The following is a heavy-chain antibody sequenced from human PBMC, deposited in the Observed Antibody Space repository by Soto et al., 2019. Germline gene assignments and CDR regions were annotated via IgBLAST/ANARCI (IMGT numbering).Heavy chain of an antibody. D-gene: IGHD3-16*01. CDR1: GYTFTRYG. CDR3: AMVDVYVTPSPQDV. V-gene: IGHV1-18*01. Sequence: QVQLVQSGAEVKNPGASVKVSCKASGYTFTRYGIGWARQAPGQGLEWMGWINTYNGNTNYAQNVQGRVTLTTDTSTNTAYMDLRSLRSNDTAIYYCAMVDVYVTPSPQDVWGQGTPVIVSS. CDR2: INTYNGNT. J-gene: IGHJ6*02.